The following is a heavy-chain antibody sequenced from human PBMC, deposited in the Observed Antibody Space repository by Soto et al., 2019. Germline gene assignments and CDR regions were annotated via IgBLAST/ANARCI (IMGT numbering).Heavy chain of an antibody. D-gene: IGHD3-16*01. CDR3: ARLPHFYTDDVFDI. J-gene: IGHJ3*02. CDR1: GGTFSSYI. Sequence: QVQLVQSGAEVKKPGSSVKVSCKASGGTFSSYIISWVRQAPGQGLEWMGRIIPILGIENYAQKFQGRVTITADKSTSTAYMGLSSLRSEDTAVYYCARLPHFYTDDVFDIWGQGTMVTVSS. V-gene: IGHV1-69*02. CDR2: IIPILGIE.